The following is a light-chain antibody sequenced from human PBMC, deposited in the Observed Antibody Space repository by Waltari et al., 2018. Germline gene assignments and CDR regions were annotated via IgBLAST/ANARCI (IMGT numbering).Light chain of an antibody. V-gene: IGKV1-12*01. CDR1: QDVRTW. CDR3: QHANSFPLT. CDR2: SAS. Sequence: DIQMTQTPSYVSASVGDRVTITCRASQDVRTWLAWYQQKPGKAPKLLIYSASSLQSGVPSRFSGRGSGTYFTLTIISLQPEDFATYYCQHANSFPLTFGGGTKVEIK. J-gene: IGKJ4*01.